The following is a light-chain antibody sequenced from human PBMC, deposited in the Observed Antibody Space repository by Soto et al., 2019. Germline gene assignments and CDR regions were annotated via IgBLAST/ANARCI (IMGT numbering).Light chain of an antibody. CDR2: GAS. CDR1: QTVSITY. CDR3: QHYNHWLWT. V-gene: IGKV3-15*01. Sequence: EIVLTQSPGTLSLSPGERATLSCRASQTVSITYLTWYQQKPGQAPRLLIYGASTRATGIPARFSGSGSGTEFTLTISSLQSEDVAVYYCQHYNHWLWTFGQGTKVDIK. J-gene: IGKJ1*01.